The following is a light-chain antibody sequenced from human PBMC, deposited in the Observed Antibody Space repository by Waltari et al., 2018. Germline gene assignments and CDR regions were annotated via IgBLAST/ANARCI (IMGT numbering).Light chain of an antibody. V-gene: IGLV4-69*01. CDR1: SGHSSNV. CDR3: QTGGHGTWV. J-gene: IGLJ3*02. CDR2: VNRDGSH. Sequence: QLVLTQSPSASASLGDSVKLTCTLSSGHSSNVIAWHQQQPEKGPRYLMKVNRDGSHSKGDKIPDRFSGSSAGAEHYLTISSLQSEDEADYYCQTGGHGTWVFGGGTKLTVL.